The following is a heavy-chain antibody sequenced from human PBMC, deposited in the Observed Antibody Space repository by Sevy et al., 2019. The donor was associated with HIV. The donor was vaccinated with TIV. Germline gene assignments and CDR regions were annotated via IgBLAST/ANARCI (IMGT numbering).Heavy chain of an antibody. Sequence: GGSLRLSCAASGFRFNNFGMYWVRQAPGKGLEGVAFIRYDGINKYYVDSVKGRSTIFRDNSKDTLYLEMKSLRLEDTAIYYCAKGGSGGIDHYGMDVWGQGTTVTVSS. CDR3: AKGGSGGIDHYGMDV. CDR2: IRYDGINK. V-gene: IGHV3-30*02. J-gene: IGHJ6*02. CDR1: GFRFNNFG. D-gene: IGHD6-25*01.